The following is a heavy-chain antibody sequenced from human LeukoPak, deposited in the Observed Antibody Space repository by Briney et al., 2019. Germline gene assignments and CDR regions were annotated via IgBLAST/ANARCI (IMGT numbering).Heavy chain of an antibody. V-gene: IGHV3-23*01. D-gene: IGHD6-13*01. CDR1: GFTFSSYS. J-gene: IGHJ5*02. Sequence: GGSLRLSCAAPGFTFSSYSMNWVRQAPGKGLEWVSAISDSGYSTYYADSVKGRFTISRDNSKNTLYLQMNSLRAEDTAIYYCAKSVGAAGTRNWFDPWGQGTLVTVSS. CDR2: ISDSGYST. CDR3: AKSVGAAGTRNWFDP.